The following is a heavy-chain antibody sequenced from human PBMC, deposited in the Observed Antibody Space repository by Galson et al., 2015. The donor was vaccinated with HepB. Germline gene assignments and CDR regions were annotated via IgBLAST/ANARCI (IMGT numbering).Heavy chain of an antibody. D-gene: IGHD6-19*01. Sequence: SVKVSCKASGYTFTSYAMHWVRQAPGQRLEWMGWINAGNGNTKYSQKFQGRVTITRDTSASTAYMELSSLRSEDTAVYYCARVRADYSGWTFLGFDYWGQGTLVTVSS. CDR2: INAGNGNT. CDR1: GYTFTSYA. CDR3: ARVRADYSGWTFLGFDY. V-gene: IGHV1-3*01. J-gene: IGHJ4*02.